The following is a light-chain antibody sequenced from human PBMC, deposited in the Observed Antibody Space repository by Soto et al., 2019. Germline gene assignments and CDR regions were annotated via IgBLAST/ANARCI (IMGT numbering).Light chain of an antibody. Sequence: DIQMTQSPSSLSASVGDRVTITCRASQSINNCLSWYQQKPGKAPKLLIYAESSLQSGVPSRFSGSGSGTEFKINISSLKAEELDTYFCQQSYSTPLTFGGGTRVEIK. V-gene: IGKV1-39*01. CDR3: QQSYSTPLT. CDR2: AES. J-gene: IGKJ4*01. CDR1: QSINNC.